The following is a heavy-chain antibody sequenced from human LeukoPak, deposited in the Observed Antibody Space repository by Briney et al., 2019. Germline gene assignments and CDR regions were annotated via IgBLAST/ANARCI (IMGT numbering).Heavy chain of an antibody. D-gene: IGHD3-22*01. V-gene: IGHV3-30-3*01. CDR2: ISYDGSNK. CDR3: ARDRALHRWEGYYYDSSGDY. J-gene: IGHJ4*02. Sequence: PGGSLRLSCAASGFTFSSYAMHWVRQAPGKGLEWVAVISYDGSNKYYADSVKGRFTISRDNSKNTLYLQMNSLRAEDTAVYYCARDRALHRWEGYYYDSSGDYWGQGTLVTASS. CDR1: GFTFSSYA.